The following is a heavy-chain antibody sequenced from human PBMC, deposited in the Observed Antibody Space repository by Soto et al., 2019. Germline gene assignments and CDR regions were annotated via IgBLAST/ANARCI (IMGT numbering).Heavy chain of an antibody. D-gene: IGHD6-19*01. Sequence: SLKTSFKGPGTSFPSYWISWVRQRPGKGLEWMGRIDPSDSYTNYSPSFQGHVTISADKAISTAYLQWSRLKASDTAMYYCARYGSNSRPHWGQGTLVTVSS. J-gene: IGHJ4*02. CDR2: IDPSDSYT. CDR1: GTSFPSYW. CDR3: ARYGSNSRPH. V-gene: IGHV5-10-1*01.